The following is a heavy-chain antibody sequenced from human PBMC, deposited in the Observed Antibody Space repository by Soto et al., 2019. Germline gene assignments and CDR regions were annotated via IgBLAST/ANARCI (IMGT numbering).Heavy chain of an antibody. D-gene: IGHD5-18*01. Sequence: GESLKISCKGSGYSFTSYWIGWVRQMPGKGLEWMGIIYPGDSDTRYSPSFQGQVTISADKSISTAYLQWSSLKASDTAMYYCARHLLRVGYPPDIWGQGTMVTVSS. V-gene: IGHV5-51*01. CDR2: IYPGDSDT. CDR1: GYSFTSYW. J-gene: IGHJ3*02. CDR3: ARHLLRVGYPPDI.